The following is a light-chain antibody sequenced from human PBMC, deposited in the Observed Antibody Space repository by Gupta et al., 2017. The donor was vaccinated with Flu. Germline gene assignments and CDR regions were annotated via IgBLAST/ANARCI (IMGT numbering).Light chain of an antibody. CDR1: TSDVVGYDY. J-gene: IGLJ2*01. Sequence: QSALTQPASVSGSPGQSITISCTGTTSDVVGYDYVSWYQQHPGKAPKLLIDEDSKRPSGVPNRFSGSTSGTTDSLTITGLQAEDEAEYYCNSSNSRRTCCVFGGGTKLTVL. V-gene: IGLV2-14*01. CDR2: EDS. CDR3: NSSNSRRTCCV.